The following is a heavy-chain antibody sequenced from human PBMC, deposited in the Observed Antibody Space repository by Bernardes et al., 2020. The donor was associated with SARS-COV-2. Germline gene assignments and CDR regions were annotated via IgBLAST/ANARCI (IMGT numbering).Heavy chain of an antibody. V-gene: IGHV1-2*04. D-gene: IGHD3-3*01. CDR2: INPKNGGT. CDR1: GYTFTGYY. J-gene: IGHJ6*03. CDR3: ARGPPASYYDFSISPSYYMDV. Sequence: ASVKVSCKASGYTFTGYYLHWVRQAPGQGLEWMGWINPKNGGTNDAQNFQGWVTMTRDTSISTAYMELSRLRSDDTAIYYCARGPPASYYDFSISPSYYMDVWGKGTTVTVSS.